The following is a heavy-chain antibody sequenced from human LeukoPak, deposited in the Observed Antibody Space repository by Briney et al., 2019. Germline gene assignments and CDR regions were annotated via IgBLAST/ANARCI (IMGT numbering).Heavy chain of an antibody. J-gene: IGHJ4*02. CDR3: ASLSGYCSGGSCNDY. CDR2: INPNSGGT. Sequence: ASVKLCCKASGYTFAGCYMQWVREAPGQGLEWMGWINPNSGGTNYAQKFQGRVTMTRDTSISTAYMELSRLRSDDTAVYYCASLSGYCSGGSCNDYWGQGTLVTVSS. V-gene: IGHV1-2*02. CDR1: GYTFAGCY. D-gene: IGHD2-15*01.